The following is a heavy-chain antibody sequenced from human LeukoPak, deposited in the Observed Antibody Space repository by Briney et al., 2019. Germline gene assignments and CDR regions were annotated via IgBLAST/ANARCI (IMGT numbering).Heavy chain of an antibody. J-gene: IGHJ3*01. CDR3: AREDTDLVTDGFDV. CDR2: IMSTFGPA. CDR1: GGTFSSNA. Sequence: GASVKVSCKASGGTFSSNAISWVRQAPGQGLEWMGGIMSTFGPAVYAVKFQGRVTITADESTSTAYMQMSSLTSEDTAVYYCAREDTDLVTDGFDVWGQGTVATVSS. V-gene: IGHV1-69*01. D-gene: IGHD5-18*01.